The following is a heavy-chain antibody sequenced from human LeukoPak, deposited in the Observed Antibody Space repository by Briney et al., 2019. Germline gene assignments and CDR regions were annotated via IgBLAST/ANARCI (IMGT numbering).Heavy chain of an antibody. CDR3: ARDAARYDMLTGYGFDY. J-gene: IGHJ4*02. V-gene: IGHV1-2*02. Sequence: ASLKLSCTASGYTFTGYYMSWVRQAPGQGLEWMGWINPNSGGTNYAQKFKGRVTMTRDTSISTAYMEMSSLRSDDTAVYYCARDAARYDMLTGYGFDYWGQGNLVTVSS. D-gene: IGHD3-9*01. CDR2: INPNSGGT. CDR1: GYTFTGYY.